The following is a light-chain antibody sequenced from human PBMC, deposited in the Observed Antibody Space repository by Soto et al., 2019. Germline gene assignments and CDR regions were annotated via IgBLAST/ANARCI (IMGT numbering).Light chain of an antibody. CDR2: AAS. Sequence: DIQMTQSPSSLSASLGDRVTITCRASQGIGVYLAWFQQKPGKVPKLLIYAASTLQSGVPSRFSGSGSGTDFTLTITSLQPDDVATYYCQKYNSATLTFGGGTKVEIK. V-gene: IGKV1-27*01. CDR3: QKYNSATLT. CDR1: QGIGVY. J-gene: IGKJ4*01.